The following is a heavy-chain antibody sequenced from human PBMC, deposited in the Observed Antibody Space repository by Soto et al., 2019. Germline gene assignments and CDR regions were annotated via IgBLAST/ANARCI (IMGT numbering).Heavy chain of an antibody. V-gene: IGHV3-21*01. D-gene: IGHD2-15*01. J-gene: IGHJ6*02. Sequence: GGSLRLSCAASGFTFSSYSMNWVRQAPGKGLEWVSSISSSSSYIHYADSVKGRFTISRDNAKNSLYLQMNSLRAEDTAVYYCARDWVVVVVADYYYYGMDVWGQGTTVTVSS. CDR1: GFTFSSYS. CDR3: ARDWVVVVVADYYYYGMDV. CDR2: ISSSSSYI.